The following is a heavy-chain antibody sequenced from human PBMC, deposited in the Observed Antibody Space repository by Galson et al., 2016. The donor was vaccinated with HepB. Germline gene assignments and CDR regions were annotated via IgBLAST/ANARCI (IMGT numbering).Heavy chain of an antibody. CDR1: GLTFSTYW. CDR3: AKWNFAADL. D-gene: IGHD1-7*01. V-gene: IGHV3-7*01. J-gene: IGHJ3*01. Sequence: SLRLSCAASGLTFSTYWMNWVRQAPGKGLEWVANLNQDGSLKYYADSVRGRFTSSRDNAKESVYLQMNSLRAEDTAVYYCAKWNFAADLGGQGPAVTVSS. CDR2: LNQDGSLK.